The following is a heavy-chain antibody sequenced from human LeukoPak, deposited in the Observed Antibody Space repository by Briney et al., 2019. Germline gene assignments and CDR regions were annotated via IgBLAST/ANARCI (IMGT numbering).Heavy chain of an antibody. J-gene: IGHJ4*02. CDR2: IHYSGST. CDR1: DGSISSYY. D-gene: IGHD3-22*01. V-gene: IGHV4-59*01. Sequence: SETLSLTCTISDGSISSYYWNWIRQSPGKGLEWIGHIHYSGSTHYNPSLQSRVSISIDTSKKHFSLNLRSVTAVDAAVYYCARWGHFDTSGYFVVDYWGQGTLVTVSS. CDR3: ARWGHFDTSGYFVVDY.